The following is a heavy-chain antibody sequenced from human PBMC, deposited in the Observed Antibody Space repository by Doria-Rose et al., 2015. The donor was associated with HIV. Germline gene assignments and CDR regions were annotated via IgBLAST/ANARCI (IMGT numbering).Heavy chain of an antibody. D-gene: IGHD3-10*01. CDR3: ARERSDGIDV. J-gene: IGHJ6*02. CDR1: GGAFSSYA. Sequence: QVQLVQSGAEVKKPGSSVKVSCKASGGAFSSYAITWVRQAPGQGLEWMGGLIPMFDTANYAQIFQGRVTITADESTSTAYMELSSLRSEDTAVYYCARERSDGIDVWGQGTTVTVSS. CDR2: LIPMFDTA. V-gene: IGHV1-69*12.